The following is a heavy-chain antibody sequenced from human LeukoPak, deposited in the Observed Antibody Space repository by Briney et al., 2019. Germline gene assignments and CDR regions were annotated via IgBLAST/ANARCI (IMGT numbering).Heavy chain of an antibody. D-gene: IGHD3-16*02. J-gene: IGHJ4*02. Sequence: ASVKVSCKASGYTLTSYGISWVRPAPGQGLEWMGWISAYNGNTNYAQKLQGRVTMTTDTSTSTAYMELRSLRSDDTAVYYCARDSLMITFGGVIVDYWGQGTLVTVSS. CDR3: ARDSLMITFGGVIVDY. V-gene: IGHV1-18*01. CDR2: ISAYNGNT. CDR1: GYTLTSYG.